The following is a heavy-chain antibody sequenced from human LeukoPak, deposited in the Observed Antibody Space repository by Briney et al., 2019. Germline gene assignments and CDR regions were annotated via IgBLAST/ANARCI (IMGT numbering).Heavy chain of an antibody. CDR1: GYTFTGYY. J-gene: IGHJ4*02. V-gene: IGHV1-2*02. CDR2: INPNSGGT. Sequence: ASVKVSCKASGYTFTGYYMHWVRQAPGQGLEWMGWINPNSGGTNYAQKFQGRVTMTRDTSISTAYMELSRLRSDDTAVYYCARGRSGTEWYYFDYWGQGTLVTVSS. CDR3: ARGRSGTEWYYFDY. D-gene: IGHD1-26*01.